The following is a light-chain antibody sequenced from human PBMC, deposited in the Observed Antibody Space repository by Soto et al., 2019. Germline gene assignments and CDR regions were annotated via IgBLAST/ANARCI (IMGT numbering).Light chain of an antibody. CDR3: CSHSASYTFV. CDR1: SXVVGGYNC. V-gene: IGLV2-11*01. J-gene: IGLJ1*01. Sequence: ALTQPRSVSGSPGQSGTISCTGTSXVVGGYNCVSWYQQHPGKAPQLIIYDVTQRPSGVPDRFSGSKSGNTASLSISGLQAEDEADYYCCSHSASYTFVFGTGTKVTVL. CDR2: DVT.